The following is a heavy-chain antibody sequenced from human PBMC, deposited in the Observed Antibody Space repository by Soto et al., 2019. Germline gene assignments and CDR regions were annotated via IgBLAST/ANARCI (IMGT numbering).Heavy chain of an antibody. Sequence: SETLSLTCTVSGGSISSGDYYWSWIRQPPGKGLEWIGYIYYSGSTYYNPSLKSRVTISVDTSKNQFSLKLSSVTAADTAVYYCARASWNDPLDPFDYWGQGTLVTVSS. D-gene: IGHD1-1*01. CDR1: GGSISSGDYY. CDR3: ARASWNDPLDPFDY. J-gene: IGHJ4*02. V-gene: IGHV4-30-4*01. CDR2: IYYSGST.